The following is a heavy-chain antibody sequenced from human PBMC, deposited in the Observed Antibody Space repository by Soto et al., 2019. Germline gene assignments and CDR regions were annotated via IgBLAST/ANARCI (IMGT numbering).Heavy chain of an antibody. CDR3: ARTYYYDSSGQYRGGYYYGMDV. CDR2: IDWDDDK. V-gene: IGHV2-70*01. D-gene: IGHD3-22*01. CDR1: GFSLSTSGMC. J-gene: IGHJ6*02. Sequence: SGPTLVNPTQTLTLTCTLSGFSLSTSGMCVSWIRQPPGKALEWLALIDWDDDKYYSTSLKTRLTISKDTSKNQVVLTMTDMDPVDTATYYCARTYYYDSSGQYRGGYYYGMDVWGQGTTVTVSS.